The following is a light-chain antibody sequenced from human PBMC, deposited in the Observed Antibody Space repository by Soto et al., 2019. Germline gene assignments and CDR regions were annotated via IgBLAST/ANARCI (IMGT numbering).Light chain of an antibody. CDR3: QQYNSYSRT. J-gene: IGKJ1*01. CDR1: QSISSW. Sequence: IQMPQSPSTLSASVGDRVTLTCRASQSISSWLAWYQQKPGKAPKLLIYDASSLESGVPSRFSGSGSGTEFTLTISSLQPDDFATYYCQQYNSYSRTFGQGTKGAIK. V-gene: IGKV1-5*01. CDR2: DAS.